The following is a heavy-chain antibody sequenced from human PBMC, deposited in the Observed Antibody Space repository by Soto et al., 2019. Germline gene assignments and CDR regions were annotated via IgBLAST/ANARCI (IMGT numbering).Heavy chain of an antibody. D-gene: IGHD3-10*01. CDR1: GFTFDDYA. V-gene: IGHV3-9*01. CDR2: ISWNGAAT. CDR3: ANLPLYGSGFDC. J-gene: IGHJ4*02. Sequence: EAQLVESGGGLVQPGRSLRLSCVASGFTFDDYAIHWVRPSRGKGLVWVSGISWNGAATGYADSLKGRFTISRDNAKKSLYLQMSSLRTEDTAIYYCANLPLYGSGFDCWGQGTLVTVSS.